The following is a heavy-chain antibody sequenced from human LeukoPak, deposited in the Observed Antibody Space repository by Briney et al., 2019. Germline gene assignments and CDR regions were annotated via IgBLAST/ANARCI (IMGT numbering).Heavy chain of an antibody. CDR2: IKQDGSEK. CDR3: ARDRLMITFGGSNGMDV. J-gene: IGHJ6*02. CDR1: GGSISSGGYS. D-gene: IGHD3-16*01. V-gene: IGHV3-7*01. Sequence: ETLSLTCAVSGGSISSGGYSWSWVRQAPGKGLEWVANIKQDGSEKYYVDSVKGRFTISRDNAKNSLYLQMSSLRAEDTAVYYCARDRLMITFGGSNGMDVWGQGTTVTVSS.